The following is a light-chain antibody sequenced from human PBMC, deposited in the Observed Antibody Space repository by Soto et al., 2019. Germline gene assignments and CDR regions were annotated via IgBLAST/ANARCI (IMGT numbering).Light chain of an antibody. Sequence: QSALTQPASVSGSPGQSITISCTGTSSDVGSSNYVSWYQQHPGKAPKVMIYEVSNRPSGVSNRFSGSKSGNTASLTISGLQAEDEADYYCNSYTSTYTWVFGGGTKLTVL. CDR3: NSYTSTYTWV. V-gene: IGLV2-14*01. J-gene: IGLJ3*02. CDR1: SSDVGSSNY. CDR2: EVS.